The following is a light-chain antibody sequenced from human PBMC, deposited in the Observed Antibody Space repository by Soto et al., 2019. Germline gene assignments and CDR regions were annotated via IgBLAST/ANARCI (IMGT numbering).Light chain of an antibody. CDR2: GAS. CDR1: QSVSDK. V-gene: IGKV3-15*01. Sequence: EIVMTQSPATLSVSPGERATLSCRASQSVSDKSAWYQQKPGQAPRLLIFGASTRATGIPARFSGSGSGTEFTLTISSLQSEDFAVYYCQQCKSWPYTFGQGTKLEIK. CDR3: QQCKSWPYT. J-gene: IGKJ2*01.